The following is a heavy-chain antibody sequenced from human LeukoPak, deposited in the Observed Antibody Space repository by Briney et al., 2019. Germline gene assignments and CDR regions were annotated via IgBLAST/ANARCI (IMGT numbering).Heavy chain of an antibody. V-gene: IGHV3-20*04. CDR1: GFTFDDYG. CDR3: ARARWIQLWFSGFDY. CDR2: INWNGGST. J-gene: IGHJ4*02. Sequence: GGSLRLSCAASGFTFDDYGMSWVRQAPGKGLEWVSGINWNGGSTGYADSVKGRFTISRDNAKNSLYLQMNSLRAEDTALYYCARARWIQLWFSGFDYWGQGTLVTVSS. D-gene: IGHD5-18*01.